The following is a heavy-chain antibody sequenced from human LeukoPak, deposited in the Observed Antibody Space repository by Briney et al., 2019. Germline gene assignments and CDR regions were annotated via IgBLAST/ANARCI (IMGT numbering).Heavy chain of an antibody. Sequence: ASVKVSCKASGYTFTSYDINWVRQATGQGLEWKGWMNPNSGNTGYAQKFQGRVTMTRNTSISTAYMELSSLRSEDTAVYYCASLGGDNGDLWFGESPFAFDIWGQGTMVTVSS. D-gene: IGHD3-10*01. J-gene: IGHJ3*02. CDR3: ASLGGDNGDLWFGESPFAFDI. CDR1: GYTFTSYD. V-gene: IGHV1-8*01. CDR2: MNPNSGNT.